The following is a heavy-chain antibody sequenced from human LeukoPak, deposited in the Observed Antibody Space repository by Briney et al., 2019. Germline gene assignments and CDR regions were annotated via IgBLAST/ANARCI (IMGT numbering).Heavy chain of an antibody. V-gene: IGHV1-46*01. CDR2: INPSGGST. CDR3: ARSGVGATLDY. CDR1: GYTFTSYY. Sequence: ASVKVPCKASGYTFTSYYMHWVRQAPGQGLEWMGIINPSGGSTSYAQKFQGRVTMTRDTSTSTVYMELSSLRSEDTAVYYCARSGVGATLDYWGQGTLVTVSS. J-gene: IGHJ4*02. D-gene: IGHD1-26*01.